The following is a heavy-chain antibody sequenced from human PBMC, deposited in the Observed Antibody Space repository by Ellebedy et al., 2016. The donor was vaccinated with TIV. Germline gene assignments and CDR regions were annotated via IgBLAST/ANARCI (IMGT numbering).Heavy chain of an antibody. D-gene: IGHD6-13*01. CDR1: GGSISSSNW. V-gene: IGHV4-4*02. CDR2: ISHSGST. Sequence: MPSETLSLTCAVSGGSISSSNWWTWVRQPPGKGLEWIGEISHSGSTNYNPSLKSRVTISVDKSKNQLSLKLSSVTAADTAVYYCAKTREAAAGLFDYWGQGTLVTVSS. J-gene: IGHJ4*02. CDR3: AKTREAAAGLFDY.